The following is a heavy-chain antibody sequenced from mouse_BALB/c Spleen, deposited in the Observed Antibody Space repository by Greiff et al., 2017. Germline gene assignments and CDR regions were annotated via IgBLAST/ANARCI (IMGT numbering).Heavy chain of an antibody. CDR3: ARSFITTVVNYWYFDV. CDR2: IYPGSGNT. D-gene: IGHD1-1*01. V-gene: IGHV1-84*02. CDR1: GYTFTDYY. J-gene: IGHJ1*01. Sequence: QVQLKESGPELVKPGASVKISCKASGYTFTDYYINWVKQKPGQGLEWIGWIYPGSGNTKYNEKFKGKATLTVDTSSSTAYMQLSSLTSEDTAVYFCARSFITTVVNYWYFDVWGAGTTVTVSS.